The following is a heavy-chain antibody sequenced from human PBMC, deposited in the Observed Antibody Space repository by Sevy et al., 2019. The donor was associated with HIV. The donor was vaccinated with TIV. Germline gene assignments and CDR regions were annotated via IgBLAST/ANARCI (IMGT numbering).Heavy chain of an antibody. CDR3: AGADIVVVPAAISNFQH. CDR1: GGSISSGGYY. CDR2: IYYSGST. V-gene: IGHV4-31*03. Sequence: SETLSLTCTVSGGSISSGGYYWSWIRQHPGKGLEWIGYIYYSGSTYYNPSLKSRVTISVDTSKNQFSLKLSSVTAADTAVYYCAGADIVVVPAAISNFQHWGQGTLVTVSS. D-gene: IGHD2-2*01. J-gene: IGHJ1*01.